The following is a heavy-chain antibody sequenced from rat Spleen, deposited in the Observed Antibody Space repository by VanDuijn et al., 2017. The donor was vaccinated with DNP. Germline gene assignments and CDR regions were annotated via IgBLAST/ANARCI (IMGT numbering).Heavy chain of an antibody. CDR1: GFSFSDYN. CDR2: ISFDDSRT. J-gene: IGHJ3*01. CDR3: ARSYYYDGSYSSPFSY. Sequence: EVQLVESGGGLVQPGRSLKLSCAVSGFSFSDYNMAWVRQAPKKGLEWVATISFDDSRTNYRDSVKGRFTISRDKSKNTLYLQMDSLRSEDTATYYCARSYYYDGSYSSPFSYWGQGTLVTVSS. D-gene: IGHD1-12*02. V-gene: IGHV5-7*01.